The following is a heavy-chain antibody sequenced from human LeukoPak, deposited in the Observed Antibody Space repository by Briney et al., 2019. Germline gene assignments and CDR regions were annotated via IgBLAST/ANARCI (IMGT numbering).Heavy chain of an antibody. CDR3: ASSGLSSSSSNFDY. Sequence: GASVKVSCKASGGTFSSYAISWARQAPGQGLEWMGGIIPIFGTANYAQKFQGRVTITTDESTSTAYMELSSLRSEDTAVYYCASSGLSSSSSNFDYWGQGTLVTVSS. CDR1: GGTFSSYA. D-gene: IGHD6-6*01. CDR2: IIPIFGTA. V-gene: IGHV1-69*05. J-gene: IGHJ4*02.